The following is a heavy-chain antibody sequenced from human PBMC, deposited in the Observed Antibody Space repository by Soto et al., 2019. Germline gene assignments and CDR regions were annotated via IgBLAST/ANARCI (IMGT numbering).Heavy chain of an antibody. CDR3: ARGHSSGWYINYYYYGMDV. J-gene: IGHJ6*02. CDR1: GGSFSGYY. D-gene: IGHD6-19*01. V-gene: IGHV4-34*01. CDR2: INHSGST. Sequence: LSLTCAVYGGSFSGYYWSWIRHPPVKGLEWIGEINHSGSTNYNPSLKSRVTISVDTSKNQFSLKLSSVTAADTAVYYCARGHSSGWYINYYYYGMDVWGQGTTVTVSS.